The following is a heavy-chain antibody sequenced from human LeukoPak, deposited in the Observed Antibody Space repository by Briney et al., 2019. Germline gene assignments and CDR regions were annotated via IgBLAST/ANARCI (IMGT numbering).Heavy chain of an antibody. J-gene: IGHJ4*02. D-gene: IGHD3-22*01. Sequence: GASVKVSCKASGYTFTSYYMHWVRQAPGQGLEWMGIINPSGGSTSYAQKFQGRVTMTRDTSISTAYMELSRLRSDDTAVYYCALYYYDSSGYYSFPYWGQGTLVTVSS. V-gene: IGHV1-46*01. CDR2: INPSGGST. CDR3: ALYYYDSSGYYSFPY. CDR1: GYTFTSYY.